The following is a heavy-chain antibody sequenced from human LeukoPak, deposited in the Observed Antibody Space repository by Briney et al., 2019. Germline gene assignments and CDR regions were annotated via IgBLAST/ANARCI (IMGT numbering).Heavy chain of an antibody. CDR1: GFTFSSYE. D-gene: IGHD3-3*01. J-gene: IGHJ6*02. CDR3: ARFNTHLFGVVIIGRGYGMDV. V-gene: IGHV3-48*03. CDR2: ISSSGSTI. Sequence: PGGSLRLSCAASGFTFSSYEMNWVRQAPGKGLEWVSYISSSGSTIYYADSVKGRFTISRDNAKNSLYLQMNSLRAEDTAVCYCARFNTHLFGVVIIGRGYGMDVWGQGTTVTVSS.